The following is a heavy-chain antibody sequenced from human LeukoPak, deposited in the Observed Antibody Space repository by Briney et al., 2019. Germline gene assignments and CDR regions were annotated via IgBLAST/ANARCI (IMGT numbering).Heavy chain of an antibody. CDR2: INWNGGST. CDR1: GFTFDDYG. V-gene: IGHV3-20*01. D-gene: IGHD1-14*01. CDR3: ARATGDYYYYYMDV. J-gene: IGHJ6*03. Sequence: GGSLRLSCAASGFTFDDYGMSWVRQAPGKGLEWVSGINWNGGSTGYADSVKGRFTISRDNAKNSLYLQMNSLRAEDTALYHCARATGDYYYYYMDVWGKGTTVTVSS.